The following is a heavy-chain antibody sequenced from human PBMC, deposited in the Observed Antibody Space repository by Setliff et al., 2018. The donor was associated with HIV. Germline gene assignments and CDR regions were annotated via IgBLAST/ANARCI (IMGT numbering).Heavy chain of an antibody. J-gene: IGHJ4*02. V-gene: IGHV3-7*03. Sequence: QPGGSLRLSCAASGFTFRKYYMAWVRQAPGKGLEWVANIKADGSENPYVDSLKGRFTIFRDNAKNSLYLQLDSLRAEDTAVYYCARENNGRLDYWGQGTMVTVSS. CDR1: GFTFRKYY. D-gene: IGHD1-1*01. CDR2: IKADGSEN. CDR3: ARENNGRLDY.